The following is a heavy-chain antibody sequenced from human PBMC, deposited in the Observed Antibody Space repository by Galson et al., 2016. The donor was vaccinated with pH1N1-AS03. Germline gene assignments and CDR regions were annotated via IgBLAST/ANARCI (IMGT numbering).Heavy chain of an antibody. V-gene: IGHV3-48*03. CDR3: VRPSSGSFRY. CDR1: GFPFSGYE. D-gene: IGHD1-26*01. Sequence: LRLSCAASGFPFSGYEMNWVRQAPGKGLEWISYISYSGDTENYADSVKGRFSISRDNAKNSLYLQMSALRPGDTAVYYCVRPSSGSFRYWGPGTLVTVSS. CDR2: ISYSGDTE. J-gene: IGHJ4*02.